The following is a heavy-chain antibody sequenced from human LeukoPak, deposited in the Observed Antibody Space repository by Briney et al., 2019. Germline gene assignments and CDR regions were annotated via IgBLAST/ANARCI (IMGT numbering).Heavy chain of an antibody. CDR2: ISSSGSTI. J-gene: IGHJ6*03. D-gene: IGHD1-20*01. V-gene: IGHV3-11*04. CDR3: ARAITNWNDGRNYYYYYMDV. Sequence: GGSLRLSCAASGFTFSDYYMSWIRQAPGKGLEWVSYISSSGSTIYYADSVKGRFTISRDNAKNSLYLQMNSLRAEDTAVYYCARAITNWNDGRNYYYYYMDVWGKGTTVTVSS. CDR1: GFTFSDYY.